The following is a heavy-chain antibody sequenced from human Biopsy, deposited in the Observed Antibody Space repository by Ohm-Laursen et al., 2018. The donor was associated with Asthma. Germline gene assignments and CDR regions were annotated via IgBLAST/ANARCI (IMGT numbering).Heavy chain of an antibody. CDR1: GGSFSSNY. CDR2: THPNGNT. Sequence: SETLSLTWAVYGGSFSSNYWSWIRQTPGKGLEWLGDTHPNGNTNHNPSPSRRHTLSMDTSKNQFSLRLTSVTAADTAVYYCARGSSSRLSQWELLVSGGKRAHSYYGMDVWGQGTTVTVSS. CDR3: ARGSSSRLSQWELLVSGGKRAHSYYGMDV. V-gene: IGHV4-34*01. J-gene: IGHJ6*02. D-gene: IGHD1-26*01.